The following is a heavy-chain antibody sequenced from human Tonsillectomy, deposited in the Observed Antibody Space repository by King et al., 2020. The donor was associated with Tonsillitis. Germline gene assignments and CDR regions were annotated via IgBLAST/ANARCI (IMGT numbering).Heavy chain of an antibody. CDR1: GFIFSRYW. D-gene: IGHD3-3*01. CDR3: AREVPFGALDY. V-gene: IGHV3-7*01. Sequence: VQLVESGGGLVQPGGSLRLSCAASGFIFSRYWMSWVRQAPGKGLGWVANIKEDGSKEYYVDSMKGRFTISRDNAKNSLFLQINSLRAEDTAVYYCAREVPFGALDYWGQGTLVTVSS. CDR2: IKEDGSKE. J-gene: IGHJ4*02.